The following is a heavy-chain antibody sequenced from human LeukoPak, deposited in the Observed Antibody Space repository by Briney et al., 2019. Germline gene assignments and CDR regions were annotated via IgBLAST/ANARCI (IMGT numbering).Heavy chain of an antibody. CDR2: ISYDGSNK. CDR3: AKKDHGDYYYYGMDV. CDR1: GFTFSSYG. V-gene: IGHV3-30*18. D-gene: IGHD4-17*01. Sequence: GGSLRLSCAASGFTFSSYGMHWVRRAPGKGLEWVAVISYDGSNKYYADSVKGRFTISRDNSKNTLYLQMNSLRAGDTAVYYCAKKDHGDYYYYGMDVWGQGTTVTVSS. J-gene: IGHJ6*02.